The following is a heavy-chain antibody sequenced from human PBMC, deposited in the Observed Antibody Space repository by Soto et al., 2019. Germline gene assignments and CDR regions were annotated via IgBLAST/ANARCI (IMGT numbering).Heavy chain of an antibody. CDR2: ISGSGRTT. Sequence: EVQLLESGGGLVQPGGSLRLSCAASGFTFGSYAMNWLRQAPGRGLECVSFISGSGRTTYYADSVKGRCPVSRDNSKSPLYLQLNSLPAADTGLYYCAKFRGPSYSYYSMDVWGKGTTVTFSS. CDR1: GFTFGSYA. J-gene: IGHJ6*03. V-gene: IGHV3-23*01. CDR3: AKFRGPSYSYYSMDV. D-gene: IGHD3-16*01.